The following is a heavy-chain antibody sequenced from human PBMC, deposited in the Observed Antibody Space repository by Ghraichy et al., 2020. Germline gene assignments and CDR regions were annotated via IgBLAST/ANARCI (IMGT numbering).Heavy chain of an antibody. J-gene: IGHJ3*02. V-gene: IGHV1-24*01. CDR2: FDPDDDQK. D-gene: IGHD5-12*01. Sequence: ASVKVSCKVSGYNLSDMAMHWVRQAPGKGLQWMGGFDPDDDQKVYAQEIQGRVTLTEDTSTDTAYLELSDVRSDDTAVYYCTTGVSGYYSFDIWGQGTMVIVSS. CDR1: GYNLSDMA. CDR3: TTGVSGYYSFDI.